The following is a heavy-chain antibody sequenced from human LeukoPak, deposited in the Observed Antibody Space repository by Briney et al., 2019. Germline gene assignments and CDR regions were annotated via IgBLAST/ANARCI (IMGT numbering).Heavy chain of an antibody. J-gene: IGHJ4*02. CDR2: INSDGSST. CDR3: ARDYYHSVDY. CDR1: GFTFNSYW. Sequence: PGGSLRLSCAASGFTFNSYWMHWVRQAPGKGLVWVSLINSDGSSTTYADSVKGRFTISRDNAKNTLHLQMNSPRTEDTAVYYCARDYYHSVDYWGQGTLVTVSS. V-gene: IGHV3-74*01. D-gene: IGHD3-10*01.